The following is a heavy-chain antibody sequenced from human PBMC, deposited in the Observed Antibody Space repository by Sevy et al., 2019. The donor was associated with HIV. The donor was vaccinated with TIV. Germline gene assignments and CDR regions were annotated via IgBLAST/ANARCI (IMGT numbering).Heavy chain of an antibody. V-gene: IGHV3-48*02. CDR1: GLTFSSDS. Sequence: GGSLRLSCVVSGLTFSSDSMNWVRQAPGKGLEWLAYISSSRTIYYADSVEGRFTISRDNDKKSVFLQMNNLRDEDSATYYCARDVDTPFVRSFDSWGQGTLVTVSS. CDR2: ISSSRTI. D-gene: IGHD5-18*01. J-gene: IGHJ4*02. CDR3: ARDVDTPFVRSFDS.